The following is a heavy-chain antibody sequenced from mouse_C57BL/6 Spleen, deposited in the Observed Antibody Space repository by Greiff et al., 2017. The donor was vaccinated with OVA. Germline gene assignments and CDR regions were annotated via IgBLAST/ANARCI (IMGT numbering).Heavy chain of an antibody. CDR1: GYTFTSSW. CDR2: LYPGSGST. D-gene: IGHD1-1*01. V-gene: IGHV1-55*01. CDR3: ARCNYCSSNGCFDF. Sequence: QVQLQQPGAELVPPGASVKMSCTASGYTFTSSWITWVKQRPDQGLEWIGDLYPGSGSTNSNEKFKSKATLTVDTSSSTAYLQLSSLTSEDSAVYYCARCNYCSSNGCFDFWGTGTTVTVSS. J-gene: IGHJ1*03.